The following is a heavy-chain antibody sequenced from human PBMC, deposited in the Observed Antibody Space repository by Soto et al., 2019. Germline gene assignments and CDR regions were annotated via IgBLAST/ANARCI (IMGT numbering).Heavy chain of an antibody. CDR1: GFSLSDLGVS. D-gene: IGHD3-10*01. J-gene: IGHJ6*02. CDR3: ARSTLIRGELSNHYFGMDV. Sequence: QVTLRESGPVLVKATETLTLTCSVSGFSLSDLGVSVSWIRQPPGKALEWLAQIFSTGDESYSRSLSGRLTISMGTSRSHVVLNMTNLAPGDTGTYFCARSTLIRGELSNHYFGMDVLGQGTTVTVSS. V-gene: IGHV2-26*02. CDR2: IFSTGDE.